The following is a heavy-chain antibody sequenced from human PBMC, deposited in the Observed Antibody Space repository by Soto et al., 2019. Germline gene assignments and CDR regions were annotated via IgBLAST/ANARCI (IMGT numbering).Heavy chain of an antibody. D-gene: IGHD2-21*02. V-gene: IGHV3-66*01. Sequence: PGGSLRLSCAASGFTVSSNYMSWVRQAPGKGLKWVSVIYSGGSTYYADSVKGRFTISRDNSKNTLYLQMNSLRAEDTAVYYCARDLGSDYYYYYYMDVWGKGTTVTVSS. CDR1: GFTVSSNY. CDR2: IYSGGST. J-gene: IGHJ6*03. CDR3: ARDLGSDYYYYYYMDV.